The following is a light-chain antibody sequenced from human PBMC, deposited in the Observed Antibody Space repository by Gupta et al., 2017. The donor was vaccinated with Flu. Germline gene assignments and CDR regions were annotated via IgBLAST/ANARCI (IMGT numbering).Light chain of an antibody. V-gene: IGKV1-5*03. Sequence: PSFLSASVGDKVTIPCRASPSINTWLAWYQQKTGKAPTVLIYKASTLKSGVPSRFSGSGSGTEFTLTISGLQPDDFATYYCQQYHSYPLTFGQGTKVEIK. CDR1: PSINTW. CDR3: QQYHSYPLT. CDR2: KAS. J-gene: IGKJ2*01.